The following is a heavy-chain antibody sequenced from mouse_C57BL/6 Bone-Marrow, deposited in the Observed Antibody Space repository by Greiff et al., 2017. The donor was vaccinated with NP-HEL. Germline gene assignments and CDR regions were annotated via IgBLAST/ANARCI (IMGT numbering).Heavy chain of an antibody. CDR1: GFTFSSYT. CDR3: ARSDSSGYRSSYAMDY. V-gene: IGHV5-9*01. Sequence: EVKLQESGGGLVKPGGSLKLSCAASGFTFSSYTMSWVRQTPEKRLEWVATISGGGGNTYYPDSVKGRFTISRDNAKNTLYLQMSSLRSEDTALYYCARSDSSGYRSSYAMDYWGQGTSVTVSS. D-gene: IGHD3-2*02. CDR2: ISGGGGNT. J-gene: IGHJ4*01.